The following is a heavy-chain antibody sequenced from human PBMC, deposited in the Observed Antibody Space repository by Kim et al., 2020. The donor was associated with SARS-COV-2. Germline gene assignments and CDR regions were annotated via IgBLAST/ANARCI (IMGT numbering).Heavy chain of an antibody. Sequence: GGSLRLSCVASGFTVSSHYMSWVRQAPGKGLERVSVIYSGGRTYHADSVKGRFTIFRDDSKNTLDLQINSLRVEDTGVYYCTRDSYFYYGMDVWGQGTTVTVS. J-gene: IGHJ6*02. V-gene: IGHV3-66*01. CDR2: IYSGGRT. CDR3: TRDSYFYYGMDV. D-gene: IGHD2-21*01. CDR1: GFTVSSHY.